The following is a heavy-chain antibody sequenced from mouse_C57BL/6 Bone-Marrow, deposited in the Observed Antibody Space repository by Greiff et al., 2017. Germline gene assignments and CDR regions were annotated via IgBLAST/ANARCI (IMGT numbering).Heavy chain of an antibody. V-gene: IGHV1-69*01. J-gene: IGHJ3*01. CDR2: IDPSDSYP. D-gene: IGHD1-1*01. Sequence: VQLQQPGSELVMPGASVKLSCKASGYTFTSYWMHWVKQRPGQGLEWIGEIDPSDSYPNYNQKFKGKSTLTVDKSSSTAYMQLSSLTSEDSAVYYCAREGYYYGSSSFAYGGQGTLVTVSA. CDR3: AREGYYYGSSSFAY. CDR1: GYTFTSYW.